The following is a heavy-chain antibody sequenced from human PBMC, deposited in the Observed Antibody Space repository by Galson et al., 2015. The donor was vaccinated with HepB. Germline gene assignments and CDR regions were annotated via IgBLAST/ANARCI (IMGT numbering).Heavy chain of an antibody. CDR3: AKLEGSGSPLFDY. D-gene: IGHD3-10*01. CDR1: GFTFSSYG. V-gene: IGHV3-30*18. CDR2: ISYDGSNK. J-gene: IGHJ4*02. Sequence: SLRLSCAASGFTFSSYGMHWVRQAPGKGLEWVAVISYDGSNKYYADSVKGRFTISRDNSKNTLYLQMNSLRAEDTAVYYCAKLEGSGSPLFDYWGQGTLVTVSS.